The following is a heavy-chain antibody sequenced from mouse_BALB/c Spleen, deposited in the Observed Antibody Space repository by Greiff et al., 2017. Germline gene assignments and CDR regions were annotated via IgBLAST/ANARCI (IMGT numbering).Heavy chain of an antibody. CDR3: ARTMDGYYDYAMDY. J-gene: IGHJ4*01. V-gene: IGHV2-2*02. CDR1: GFSLTSYG. D-gene: IGHD2-3*01. Sequence: VQLVESGPGLVQPSQSLSITCTVSGFSLTSYGVHWVRQSPGKGLEWLGVIWSGGSTDYNAAFISRLSISKDNSKSQVFFKMNSLQANDTAIYYCARTMDGYYDYAMDYWGQGTSVTVSS. CDR2: IWSGGST.